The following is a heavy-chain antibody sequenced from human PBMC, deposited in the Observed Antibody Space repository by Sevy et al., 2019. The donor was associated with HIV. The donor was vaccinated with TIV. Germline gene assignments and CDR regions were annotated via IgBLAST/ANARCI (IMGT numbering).Heavy chain of an antibody. CDR3: ASYYYDSSGYPGDAFDI. Sequence: ASVKVSCKASGGTFSSYAISWVRQAPGQGLEWMARIIPIFGTANYAQKFQGRVTITADESTSTAYMELSSLRSEDTAVYYCASYYYDSSGYPGDAFDIWGQGTMVTVSS. CDR2: IIPIFGTA. D-gene: IGHD3-22*01. CDR1: GGTFSSYA. V-gene: IGHV1-69*13. J-gene: IGHJ3*02.